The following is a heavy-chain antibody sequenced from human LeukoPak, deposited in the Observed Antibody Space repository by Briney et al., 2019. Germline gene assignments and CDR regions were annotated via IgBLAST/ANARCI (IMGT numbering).Heavy chain of an antibody. V-gene: IGHV3-7*01. CDR2: IRQDGSEK. J-gene: IGHJ4*01. D-gene: IGHD6-13*01. Sequence: QPGGSLRLXCEVSGFTFTDYWMNWGRQAPGKGPEWVASIRQDGSEKTYVDSVKGRFTISRDNTKNSLSLQLNGLRAEDTAVYYCARDGTAAGPYFDLWGQGTLVTVSS. CDR3: ARDGTAAGPYFDL. CDR1: GFTFTDYW.